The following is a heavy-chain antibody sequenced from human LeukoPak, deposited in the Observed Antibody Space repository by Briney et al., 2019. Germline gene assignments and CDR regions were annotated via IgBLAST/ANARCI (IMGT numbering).Heavy chain of an antibody. CDR1: GGSISSGGYY. Sequence: RTSETLSLTCTVSGGSISSGGYYWSWIRQHPGKGLEWIGYIYYSGSTYYNPSLKGRVTISVDTSKNQFSLKLSSVTAADTAVYYCARASPITIFFFDYWGQGTLVTVSS. CDR2: IYYSGST. D-gene: IGHD3-3*01. CDR3: ARASPITIFFFDY. V-gene: IGHV4-31*03. J-gene: IGHJ4*02.